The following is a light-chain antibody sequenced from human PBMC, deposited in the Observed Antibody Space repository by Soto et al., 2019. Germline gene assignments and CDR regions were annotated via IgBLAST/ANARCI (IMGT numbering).Light chain of an antibody. CDR3: QSYDSSLIYV. J-gene: IGLJ1*01. CDR2: GNS. V-gene: IGLV1-40*01. CDR1: SSNIGAGYD. Sequence: QSVLTQPPSVSGAPGQRVTISCTGSSSNIGAGYDVHWYQQLPVTAPKLLIYGNSNRPSGVPDRFSGSKSGTSASLAITGLQAEDEADYYCQSYDSSLIYVFGTGTKLTVL.